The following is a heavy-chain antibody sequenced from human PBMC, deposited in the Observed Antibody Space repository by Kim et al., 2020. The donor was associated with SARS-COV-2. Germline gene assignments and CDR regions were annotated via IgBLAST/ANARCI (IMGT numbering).Heavy chain of an antibody. Sequence: SETLSLTCAVYGGSFSGYYWSWIRQPPGKGLEWIGEINHSGSTNYNPSLKSRVTISVDTSKNQFSLKLSSVTAADTAVYYCARGCGGFRYSTSCYGAYYFDDWGQGTLVTVSS. V-gene: IGHV4-34*01. D-gene: IGHD6-13*01. J-gene: IGHJ4*02. CDR3: ARGCGGFRYSTSCYGAYYFDD. CDR1: GGSFSGYY. CDR2: INHSGST.